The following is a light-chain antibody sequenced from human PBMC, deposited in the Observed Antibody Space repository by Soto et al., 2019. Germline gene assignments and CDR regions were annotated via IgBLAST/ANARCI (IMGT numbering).Light chain of an antibody. CDR1: QTLTSW. CDR2: KAT. CDR3: QHYNYFQST. J-gene: IGKJ2*01. V-gene: IGKV1-5*03. Sequence: DIEMTQSPSTLSASVGDRVTPTCRASQTLTSWVPWYQQKPGKAPNLLIYKATHLQTGVPARFSGRGSGTEFSLTISSLQPEDFAIYYCQHYNYFQSTFGHGTSLEMK.